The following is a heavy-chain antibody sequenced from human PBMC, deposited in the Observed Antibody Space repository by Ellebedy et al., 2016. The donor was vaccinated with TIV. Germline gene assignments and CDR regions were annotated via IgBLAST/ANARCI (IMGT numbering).Heavy chain of an antibody. Sequence: ASVKVSXXASGYTFTGYYIHWVRQAPGQGLEWMGWINPNSGGTDYAQKFQGRVTMTRDTSISTAYMELSRLRSDDTAVYYCARAMVRGVIPPEGYWGQGTLVTVSS. D-gene: IGHD3-10*01. CDR1: GYTFTGYY. J-gene: IGHJ4*02. V-gene: IGHV1-2*02. CDR3: ARAMVRGVIPPEGY. CDR2: INPNSGGT.